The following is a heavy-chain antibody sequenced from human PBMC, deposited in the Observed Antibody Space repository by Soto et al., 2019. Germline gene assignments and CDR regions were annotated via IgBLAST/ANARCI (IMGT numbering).Heavy chain of an antibody. V-gene: IGHV4-59*01. CDR2: INYSGRT. CDR1: GGSISTYY. Sequence: QVQLQESGPGLVKPSETLSLTCTVSGGSISTYYWSWIRQPPGKGLEWIGYINYSGRTNYTPSLKSRVTMSLDTSKNQFSLKLRSVTAADTALFYCARYAGSSWFDSWGQGTLVTVSS. D-gene: IGHD2-2*01. J-gene: IGHJ5*01. CDR3: ARYAGSSWFDS.